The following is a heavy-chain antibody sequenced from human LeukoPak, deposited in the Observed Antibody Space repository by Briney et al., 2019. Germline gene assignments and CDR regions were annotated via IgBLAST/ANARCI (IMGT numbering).Heavy chain of an antibody. V-gene: IGHV4-59*01. CDR3: ARVRYDFWSGYYVDY. Sequence: SETLSLTCTVSGGSISSYYWSWIRQPPGKGLEWMGYIYYSGSTNYNPSLKSRVTISVDTSKNQFSLKLSSVTAADTAVYYCARVRYDFWSGYYVDYWGQGPLVTVSS. CDR2: IYYSGST. D-gene: IGHD3-3*01. J-gene: IGHJ4*02. CDR1: GGSISSYY.